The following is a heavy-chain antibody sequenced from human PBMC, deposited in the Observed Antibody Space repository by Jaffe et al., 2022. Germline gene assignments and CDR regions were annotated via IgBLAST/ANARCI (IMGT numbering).Heavy chain of an antibody. CDR3: ARDRGGSLFFDY. D-gene: IGHD3-10*01. J-gene: IGHJ4*02. CDR2: IYYSGST. V-gene: IGHV4-59*01. Sequence: QVQLQESGPGLVKPSETLSLTCTVSGGSISSYYWSWIRQPPGKGLEWIGYIYYSGSTNYNPSLKSRVTISVDTSKNQFSLKLSSVTAADTAVYYCARDRGGSLFFDYWGQGTLVTVSS. CDR1: GGSISSYY.